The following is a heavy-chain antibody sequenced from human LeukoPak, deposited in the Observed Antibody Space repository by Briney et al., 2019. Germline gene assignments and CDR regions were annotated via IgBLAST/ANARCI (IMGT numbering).Heavy chain of an antibody. CDR3: AREGKHWDLRQQFTY. CDR1: GYTFTSYY. D-gene: IGHD1-26*01. V-gene: IGHV1-46*01. J-gene: IGHJ4*02. CDR2: INPSGGST. Sequence: ASVKVSCKASGYTFTSYYMHWVRQAPGQGLEWMGIINPSGGSTSYAQKFQGRVTMTRDTSTSTVYMELSSLRSEDTAVYYCAREGKHWDLRQQFTYWGQGTLVTVSS.